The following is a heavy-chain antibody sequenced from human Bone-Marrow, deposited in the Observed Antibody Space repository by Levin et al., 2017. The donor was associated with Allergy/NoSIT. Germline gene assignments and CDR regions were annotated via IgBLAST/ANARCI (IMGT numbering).Heavy chain of an antibody. CDR2: ISNDGSNK. CDR3: AKERFLLDY. V-gene: IGHV3-30*18. D-gene: IGHD3-16*01. J-gene: IGHJ4*02. Sequence: GGSLRLSCAASGFIFSSDGMHWVRQAPGKGLEWVALISNDGSNKFYADPVKGRFTISRDNTKNTLYLKMNNLRPNDTAVYYCAKERFLLDYWGQGTLVTVSS. CDR1: GFIFSSDG.